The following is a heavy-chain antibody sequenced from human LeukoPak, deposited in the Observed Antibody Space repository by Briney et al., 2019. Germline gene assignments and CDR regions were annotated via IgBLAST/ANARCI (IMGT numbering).Heavy chain of an antibody. D-gene: IGHD1-26*01. J-gene: IGHJ4*02. CDR2: ISYDGSNK. CDR3: ARDRGSGSYYFDY. Sequence: GRSLRLSCAASGFTFSSYAMHWVRQAPGKGLEWVAVISYDGSNKYYADSVKGRFTISRDNSKNTLYLQMNSLRAEDTAVYYCARDRGSGSYYFDYWGQGTLVTVSS. CDR1: GFTFSSYA. V-gene: IGHV3-30-3*01.